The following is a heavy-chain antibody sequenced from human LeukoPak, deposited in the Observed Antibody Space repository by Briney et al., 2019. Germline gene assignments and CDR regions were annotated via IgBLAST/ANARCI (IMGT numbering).Heavy chain of an antibody. CDR3: AMKQLVSYDY. Sequence: GGSLRLSCAASGFTVSSNYMSWVRQAPGKGLEWVSAISGSGGSTYYADSVKGRFTISRDNSKNTLYLQMNSLRTEDTAVYYCAMKQLVSYDYWGQGTLVTVSS. V-gene: IGHV3-23*01. CDR2: ISGSGGST. J-gene: IGHJ4*02. D-gene: IGHD6-6*01. CDR1: GFTVSSNY.